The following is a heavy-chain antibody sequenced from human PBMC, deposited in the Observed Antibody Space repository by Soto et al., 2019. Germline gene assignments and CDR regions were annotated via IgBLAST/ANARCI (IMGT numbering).Heavy chain of an antibody. Sequence: SETLSLTCTVSGASISSSYWSWIRRPPGKGLECIGYIYNRGSKKYNTSLKSRVNLSVDTSKNQFSVKLSSVTAADTAVYYCARVWGLDYIDSWGQGTRVTVSS. J-gene: IGHJ4*02. CDR3: ARVWGLDYIDS. D-gene: IGHD7-27*01. CDR2: IYNRGSK. V-gene: IGHV4-59*01. CDR1: GASISSSY.